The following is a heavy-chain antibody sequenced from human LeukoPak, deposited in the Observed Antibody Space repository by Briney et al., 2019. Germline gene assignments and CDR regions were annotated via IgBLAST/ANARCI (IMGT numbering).Heavy chain of an antibody. CDR1: GFTFSSYW. CDR3: ARDGIVGATGAFDI. CDR2: IKQDGSEK. V-gene: IGHV3-7*01. D-gene: IGHD1-26*01. Sequence: GGSLRLSCAASGFTFSSYWMSWVRQAPGRGLEWVANIKQDGSEKYYVDSVKGRFTISRDNAKNSLYLQMNSLRAEDTAVYYCARDGIVGATGAFDIWGQGTMVTVSS. J-gene: IGHJ3*02.